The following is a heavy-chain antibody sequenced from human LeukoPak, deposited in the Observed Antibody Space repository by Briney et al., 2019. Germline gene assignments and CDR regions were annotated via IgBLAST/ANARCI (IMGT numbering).Heavy chain of an antibody. J-gene: IGHJ4*02. CDR2: ISWDGGST. D-gene: IGHD3-22*01. CDR3: AKGDYYDSSGYSDYFDY. CDR1: GFTFDDYA. Sequence: GGSLRLSCAASGFTFDDYAMHWVRQAPGKGLEWVSLISWDGGSTYYADSVKGRFTISRDNSKNTLYLQMNSLRAEDTAVYYCAKGDYYDSSGYSDYFDYWGQGTLVTVSS. V-gene: IGHV3-43*02.